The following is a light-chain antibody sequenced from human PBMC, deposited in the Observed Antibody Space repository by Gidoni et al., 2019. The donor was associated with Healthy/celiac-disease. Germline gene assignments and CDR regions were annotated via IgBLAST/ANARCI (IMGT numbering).Light chain of an antibody. CDR2: GKN. Sequence: SSELTQDPAVSVALGQTVRITCQGDSLRSYYASWDQQKPGQAPVLVIYGKNNRPSGIPDRFSGSSSGNTASLTITGAQAEDEAYYYCNSRDSSGNPYVVFGGVTKLTVL. J-gene: IGLJ2*01. CDR1: SLRSYY. CDR3: NSRDSSGNPYVV. V-gene: IGLV3-19*01.